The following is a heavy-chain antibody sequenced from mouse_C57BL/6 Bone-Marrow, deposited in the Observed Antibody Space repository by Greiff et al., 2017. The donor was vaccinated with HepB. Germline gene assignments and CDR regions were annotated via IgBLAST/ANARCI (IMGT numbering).Heavy chain of an antibody. CDR1: GFSLTSYA. V-gene: IGHV2-9-1*01. CDR2: IWTGGGT. J-gene: IGHJ1*03. Sequence: VHLVESGPGLVAPSQSLSISCTVSGFSLTSYAISWVRQPPGKGLEWLGVIWTGGGTNYNSALKSRLSISKDNSKCQVFLKMNSLHTYDTTTYYCARNSLRSTTVVYWYFEVWGTGTTVTVSS. D-gene: IGHD1-1*01. CDR3: ARNSLRSTTVVYWYFEV.